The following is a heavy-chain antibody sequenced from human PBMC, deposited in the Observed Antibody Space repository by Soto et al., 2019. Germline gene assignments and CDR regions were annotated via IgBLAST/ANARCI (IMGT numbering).Heavy chain of an antibody. J-gene: IGHJ6*02. V-gene: IGHV3-30*18. CDR1: GFTFSSYG. CDR2: ISYDGSNK. D-gene: IGHD4-17*01. Sequence: GGSLRLSCAASGFTFSSYGMHWVRQAPGKGLEWVAVISYDGSNKYYADSVKGRFTISRDNSKNTLYLQMNSLRAEDTAVYYCAKDLRRGPYYYYGMDVWGQGTTVTVSS. CDR3: AKDLRRGPYYYYGMDV.